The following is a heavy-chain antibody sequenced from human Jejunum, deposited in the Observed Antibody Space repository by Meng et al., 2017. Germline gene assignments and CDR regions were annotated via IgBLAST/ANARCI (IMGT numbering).Heavy chain of an antibody. Sequence: GESLKISCQVSGYSFISYWIGWARQMPGKGLEWMGIIYPGDSETRYNPSFQGHVTISVDKSIDTAYLQWSSLQASDTAIYFCARKDFDWSLGGMDVWGQGTTVTVSS. CDR3: ARKDFDWSLGGMDV. V-gene: IGHV5-51*01. CDR1: GYSFISYW. D-gene: IGHD3-9*01. CDR2: IYPGDSET. J-gene: IGHJ6*02.